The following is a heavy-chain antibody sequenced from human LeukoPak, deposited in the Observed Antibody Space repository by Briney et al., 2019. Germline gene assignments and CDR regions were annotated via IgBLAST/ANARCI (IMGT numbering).Heavy chain of an antibody. CDR2: INHSGST. CDR3: ARGEKNSSSFDY. D-gene: IGHD6-6*01. V-gene: IGHV4-39*07. J-gene: IGHJ4*02. Sequence: SETLSLTCTISGGSISSSGYYWGWIRQPPGKGLEWIGEINHSGSTNYNPSLKSRVTISVDTSKNQFSLKLSSVTAADTAVYYCARGEKNSSSFDYWGQGTLVTVSS. CDR1: GGSISSSGYY.